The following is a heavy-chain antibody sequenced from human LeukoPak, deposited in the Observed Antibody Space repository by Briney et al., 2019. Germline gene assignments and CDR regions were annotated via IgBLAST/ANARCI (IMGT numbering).Heavy chain of an antibody. J-gene: IGHJ4*02. V-gene: IGHV1-18*01. CDR1: GYTFTSYG. Sequence: ASVKVSCKASGYTFTSYGISWVRQAPGQGLEWMGWISAYNGNTNYARKLQGRVTMTTDTSTSTAYMELRSLRSDDTAVYYCARVSPSTMIVVSIFDYWGQGTLVTVSS. CDR2: ISAYNGNT. D-gene: IGHD3-22*01. CDR3: ARVSPSTMIVVSIFDY.